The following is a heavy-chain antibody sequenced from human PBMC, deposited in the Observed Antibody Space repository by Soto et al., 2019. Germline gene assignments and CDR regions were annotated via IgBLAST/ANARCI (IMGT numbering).Heavy chain of an antibody. Sequence: EVQLVESGGGLVQPGRSLRLSCAASGFTFDDYAMHWVRQAPGKGLEWVSGISWNSGSIGYADSVKGRFTISRDNAKNSLYLQMNSLRAEDTALYYCAKDDRGAFDIWGQGTMVTVSS. CDR1: GFTFDDYA. V-gene: IGHV3-9*01. CDR3: AKDDRGAFDI. D-gene: IGHD3-10*01. CDR2: ISWNSGSI. J-gene: IGHJ3*02.